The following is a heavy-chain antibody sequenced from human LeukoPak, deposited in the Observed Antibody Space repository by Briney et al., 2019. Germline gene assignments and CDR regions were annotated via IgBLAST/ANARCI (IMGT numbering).Heavy chain of an antibody. Sequence: GGSLRLSCAASGFTFSSYWMHWVRQAPGKGLVWVSRINTDGSSTSYADSVKGRFTISRDNAKNTLYLQMNSLKTEDTAVYYCTTDSPKPYCSGGSCYSMYYFDYWGQGTLVTVSS. D-gene: IGHD2-15*01. CDR1: GFTFSSYW. CDR3: TTDSPKPYCSGGSCYSMYYFDY. J-gene: IGHJ4*02. CDR2: INTDGSST. V-gene: IGHV3-74*01.